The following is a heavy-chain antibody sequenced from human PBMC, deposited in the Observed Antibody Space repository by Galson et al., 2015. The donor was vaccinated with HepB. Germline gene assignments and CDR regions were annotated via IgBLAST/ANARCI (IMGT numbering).Heavy chain of an antibody. D-gene: IGHD3-3*01. J-gene: IGHJ6*02. CDR1: GYTFTGYY. V-gene: IGHV1-2*04. CDR3: ARVRYDEGYGMDV. CDR2: INPNSGGT. Sequence: SVKVSCKASGYTFTGYYMHWVRQAPGQGLEWMGWINPNSGGTNYAQKFQGWVTMTRDTSISTAYMELSRLRSDDTAVYYCARVRYDEGYGMDVWGQGTTVTVSS.